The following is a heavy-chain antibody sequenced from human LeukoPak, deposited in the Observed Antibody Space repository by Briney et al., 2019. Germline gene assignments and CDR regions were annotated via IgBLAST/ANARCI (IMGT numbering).Heavy chain of an antibody. CDR2: ISSSSSYI. J-gene: IGHJ4*02. CDR1: GFTFSSYS. CDR3: AREGRVTYYYESSGYDY. V-gene: IGHV3-21*01. D-gene: IGHD3-22*01. Sequence: PGGSLRLSCTASGFTFSSYSMNWVRQAPGKGLEWVSSISSSSSYIYYADSVKGRFTISRDNAKNSLYLQMNSLRAEDTAVYYCAREGRVTYYYESSGYDYWGQGTLVTVSS.